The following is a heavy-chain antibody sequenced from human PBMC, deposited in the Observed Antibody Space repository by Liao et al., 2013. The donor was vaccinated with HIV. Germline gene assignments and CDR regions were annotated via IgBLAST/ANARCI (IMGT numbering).Heavy chain of an antibody. CDR2: IYYNFGTI. CDR1: GASFRSSYY. D-gene: IGHD5-12*01. J-gene: IGHJ3*01. V-gene: IGHV4-39*07. CDR3: ARDSVAPNLNEAFAF. Sequence: QVQLQESGPGLVRPSETLSLTCTVSGASFRSSYYWGWLRQAPGKGLEWIGSIYYNFGTINYNPSLQVVSASQLTRARGSFPLQLTSVTAADSAIYYCARDSVAPNLNEAFAFWGQGTMVTVFS.